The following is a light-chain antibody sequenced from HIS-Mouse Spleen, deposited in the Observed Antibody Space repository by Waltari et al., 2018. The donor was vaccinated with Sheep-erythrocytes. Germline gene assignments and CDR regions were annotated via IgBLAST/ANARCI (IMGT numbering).Light chain of an antibody. J-gene: IGLJ3*02. CDR1: KLGDKY. CDR2: QDS. Sequence: SYELTQPPSVSVSPGQTASITCSGDKLGDKYACWYQQKPGQSPVLVIYQDSKRPSGIPERFSGSHSGTTATLTISGTQAMDEADYYCQAWDSSTAWVFGGGTKLTVL. CDR3: QAWDSSTAWV. V-gene: IGLV3-1*01.